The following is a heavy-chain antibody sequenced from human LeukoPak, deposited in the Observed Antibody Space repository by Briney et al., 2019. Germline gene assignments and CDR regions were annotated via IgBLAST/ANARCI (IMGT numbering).Heavy chain of an antibody. Sequence: GRSLRLSCTVSGFTFSGSSMHWLRQAPGQGLEWVATISYDGNSEYYRDSVKGRSAVSRVNSKNTLYLQMQSLRHEDTAVYFCARPGDSPFDHWGQGTLVTVSS. CDR3: ARPGDSPFDH. CDR2: ISYDGNSE. D-gene: IGHD5-18*01. V-gene: IGHV3-30*09. CDR1: GFTFSGSS. J-gene: IGHJ4*02.